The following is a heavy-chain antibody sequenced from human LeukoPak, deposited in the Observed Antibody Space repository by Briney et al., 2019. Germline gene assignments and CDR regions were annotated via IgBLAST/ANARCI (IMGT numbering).Heavy chain of an antibody. V-gene: IGHV3-7*01. CDR3: ARDSDVPFDY. CDR1: GFTFSSCW. J-gene: IGHJ4*02. CDR2: IKQDGSEK. Sequence: GGSLRLSCAASGFTFSSCWMNWVRQAPGKGLEWVANIKQDGSEKYYVDSVKGRFTISRDNAKNSLYLQMNSLRAEDTAVYYCARDSDVPFDYWGQGTLVTVSS. D-gene: IGHD3-16*01.